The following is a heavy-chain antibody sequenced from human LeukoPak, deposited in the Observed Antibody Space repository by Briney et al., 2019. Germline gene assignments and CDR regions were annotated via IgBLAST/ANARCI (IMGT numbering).Heavy chain of an antibody. Sequence: SETLSLTCTVSGGSISSSSYYWGWIRQPPGKGLEWIGSIYYSGSTYYNPSLKSRVTISVDTSKNQFSLKLSSVTAADTAVYYCARRPGAIDYWGQGTLVTVSS. D-gene: IGHD3-10*01. J-gene: IGHJ4*02. CDR2: IYYSGST. V-gene: IGHV4-39*01. CDR3: ARRPGAIDY. CDR1: GGSISSSSYY.